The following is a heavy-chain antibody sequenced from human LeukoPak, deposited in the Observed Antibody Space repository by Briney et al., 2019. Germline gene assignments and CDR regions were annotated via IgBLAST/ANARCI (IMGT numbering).Heavy chain of an antibody. J-gene: IGHJ4*02. CDR3: ARHYYGSGTDYYFDY. Sequence: ASVKVSCMVSGYTLTELSMHWVRQAPGKGREWMGGFDPEDGETIYAQKFQGRVTMTEDTSTDTAYMELSSLRSEDTAVYYCARHYYGSGTDYYFDYWGQGTLVTVSS. CDR1: GYTLTELS. D-gene: IGHD3-10*01. CDR2: FDPEDGET. V-gene: IGHV1-24*01.